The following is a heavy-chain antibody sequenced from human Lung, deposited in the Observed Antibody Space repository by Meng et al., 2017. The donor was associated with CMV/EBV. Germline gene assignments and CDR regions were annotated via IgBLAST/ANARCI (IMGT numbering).Heavy chain of an antibody. V-gene: IGHV3-74*01. D-gene: IGHD1-20*01. Sequence: GDSLKISCAASGFTFSSFWVHWVRQVPGKGLVWVSRINEDGTITNYADSVKGRFTISRDNARNTVYLQMNSLKVEDTAVYYCARDISGVSGYWGQGKLVNGSS. CDR2: INEDGTIT. CDR1: GFTFSSFW. J-gene: IGHJ4*02. CDR3: ARDISGVSGY.